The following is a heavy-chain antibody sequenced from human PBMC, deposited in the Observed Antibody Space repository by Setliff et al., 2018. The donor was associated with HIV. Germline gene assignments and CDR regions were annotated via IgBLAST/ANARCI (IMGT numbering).Heavy chain of an antibody. V-gene: IGHV1-3*01. Sequence: ASVKVSCKTSGYTFKSYDINWVRQAPGQRPEWMARINAGNGNREYSPKFQGRVTITADTSASTMYMELSSLRSDDTAVYYCARRLSSSSSGSYYYYYMDVWGKGTTVTVSS. CDR3: ARRLSSSSSGSYYYYYMDV. J-gene: IGHJ6*03. CDR2: INAGNGNR. D-gene: IGHD6-6*01. CDR1: GYTFKSYD.